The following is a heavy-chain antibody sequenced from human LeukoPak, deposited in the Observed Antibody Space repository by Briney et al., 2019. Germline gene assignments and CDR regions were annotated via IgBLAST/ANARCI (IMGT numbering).Heavy chain of an antibody. J-gene: IGHJ2*01. CDR1: GYTFTNYG. Sequence: ASVKVSFKASGYTFTNYGISWVRQAPGQGLEWMGWITAYNGNTDYTQKLQGRVTMTTDTSTSTAYMELRSLRSDDTAVYYCARDGRPRPWYFDLWGRGTLVTVSS. CDR3: ARDGRPRPWYFDL. D-gene: IGHD6-25*01. CDR2: ITAYNGNT. V-gene: IGHV1-18*01.